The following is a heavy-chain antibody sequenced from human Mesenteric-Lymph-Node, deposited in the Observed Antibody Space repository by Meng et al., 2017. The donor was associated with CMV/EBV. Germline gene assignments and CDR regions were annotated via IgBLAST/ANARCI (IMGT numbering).Heavy chain of an antibody. CDR3: ARPSTVTSFMDV. CDR2: IIPILGIA. D-gene: IGHD4-11*01. CDR1: GGTFSSYA. V-gene: IGHV1-69*10. Sequence: SVKVSCKASGGTFSSYAISWVRQAPGQGLEWMGGIIPILGIANYAQKFQGRVTITADESTNTAYMELSSLRSDDTAVYYCARPSTVTSFMDVWGQGTTVTVSS. J-gene: IGHJ6*02.